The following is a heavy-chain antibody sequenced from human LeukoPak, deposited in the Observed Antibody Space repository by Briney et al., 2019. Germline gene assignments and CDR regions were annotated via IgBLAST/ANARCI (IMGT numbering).Heavy chain of an antibody. CDR3: ARGRTVTRAFDY. D-gene: IGHD4-17*01. CDR2: INAGNGNT. V-gene: IGHV1-3*01. J-gene: IGHJ4*02. Sequence: ASVKVSCKASGYTFTSYYIHWVRQAPGQRLEWMGWINAGNGNTRYSQKFQGRVTITRDTSASTAYMELSSLRSEDTAVYYCARGRTVTRAFDYWGQGTLVTVSS. CDR1: GYTFTSYY.